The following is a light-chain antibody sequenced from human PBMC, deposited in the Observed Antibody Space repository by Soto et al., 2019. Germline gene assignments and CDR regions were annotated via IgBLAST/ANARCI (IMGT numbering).Light chain of an antibody. J-gene: IGKJ4*01. CDR1: QSVSSSY. V-gene: IGKV3-20*01. CDR3: QEYGSSPLT. CDR2: GAS. Sequence: EIVLTQSPGTLSLSPGERATLSCRASQSVSSSYLAWYQQKNGQAPRLLIYGASSRATGIPDRFSGSGSGTDFLLTISRLEPEDFAGYYCQEYGSSPLTFGGGTKVEIK.